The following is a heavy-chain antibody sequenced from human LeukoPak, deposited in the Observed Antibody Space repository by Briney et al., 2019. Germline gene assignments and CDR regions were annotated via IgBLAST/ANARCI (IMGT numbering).Heavy chain of an antibody. D-gene: IGHD3-22*01. CDR1: GLTFSDYY. CDR2: ISGTGTTI. J-gene: IGHJ4*02. V-gene: IGHV3-11*04. CDR3: AVQITIIVVVPYFDY. Sequence: GGSLRLSCAASGLTFSDYYMTWIRQAPGKGLEWVSSISGTGTTIYSADSVRGRFTVSRDNARNSLFLHMNSLRAEDTAVYYCAVQITIIVVVPYFDYWGQGTLVTVSS.